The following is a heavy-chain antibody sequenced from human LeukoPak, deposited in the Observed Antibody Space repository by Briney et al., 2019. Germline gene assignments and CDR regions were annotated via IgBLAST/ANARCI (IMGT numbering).Heavy chain of an antibody. CDR1: GASVSGVY. V-gene: IGHV4-59*08. CDR2: IYHSGDS. CDR3: ARHPFATPFDF. Sequence: SETLSLTCTVSGASVSGVYWSWIRQPSGKGLEWIGYIYHSGDSNCNPSLKSRVTVSLDTSKNQVSLRLTSVTAADPAVYYCARHPFATPFDFWGRGTLVTVSS. D-gene: IGHD2-15*01. J-gene: IGHJ4*02.